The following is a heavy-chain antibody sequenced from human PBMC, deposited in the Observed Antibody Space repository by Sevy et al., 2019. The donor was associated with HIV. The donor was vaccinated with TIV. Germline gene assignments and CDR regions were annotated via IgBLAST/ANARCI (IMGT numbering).Heavy chain of an antibody. V-gene: IGHV1-2*02. D-gene: IGHD6-13*01. Sequence: ASVKVSCKASGYTFTGYYMHWVRQAPGQGLEWMGWINPNSGGTNYAQKFQGRVTMTRDTSISTAYMELSRLRSDDTAVYYCARGYIAAAASFDYWGQRTLVTVSS. CDR1: GYTFTGYY. CDR3: ARGYIAAAASFDY. J-gene: IGHJ4*02. CDR2: INPNSGGT.